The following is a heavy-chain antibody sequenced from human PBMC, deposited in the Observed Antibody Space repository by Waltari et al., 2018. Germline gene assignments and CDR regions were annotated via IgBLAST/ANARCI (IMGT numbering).Heavy chain of an antibody. D-gene: IGHD2-15*01. J-gene: IGHJ5*02. V-gene: IGHV4-4*07. CDR1: GGSISSYY. CDR3: ARSPPGYCSGGSCYSGLGH. Sequence: QVQLQESGPGLVTPSETLSLTCTVSGGSISSYYWSWIPQPAGTGLEWIGRIYTSGSTNYNPFLKSRVTISVDKSKNQFSLKLSSVTAADTAVYYCARSPPGYCSGGSCYSGLGHWGQGTLVTVSS. CDR2: IYTSGST.